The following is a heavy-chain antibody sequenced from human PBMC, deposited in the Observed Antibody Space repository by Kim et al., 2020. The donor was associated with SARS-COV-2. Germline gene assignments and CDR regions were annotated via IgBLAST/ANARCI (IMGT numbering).Heavy chain of an antibody. D-gene: IGHD3-16*01. Sequence: GGSLRLSCSASGFIFSDYAMHWVRQAPGKGLEYVSSISRNGDRTYFADSLKGRITISRDNSRNTLYIQMSSLRAEDTAVYYCVKGGHGGGTNWYFDLWGR. J-gene: IGHJ2*01. CDR3: VKGGHGGGTNWYFDL. CDR1: GFIFSDYA. CDR2: ISRNGDRT. V-gene: IGHV3-64*05.